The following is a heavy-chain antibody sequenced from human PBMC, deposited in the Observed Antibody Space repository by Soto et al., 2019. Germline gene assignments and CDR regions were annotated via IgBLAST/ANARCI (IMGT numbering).Heavy chain of an antibody. J-gene: IGHJ6*03. CDR1: GGSISSYY. CDR2: IYYSGST. D-gene: IGHD5-12*01. V-gene: IGHV4-59*08. CDR3: ARHACHPEYSGYDRRGYYYYMDV. Sequence: PSETLSLTCTVSGGSISSYYWSWIRQPPGKGLEWIGYIYYSGSTNYNPSLKSRVTISVDTSKNQFPLKLSSVTAADTAVYYCARHACHPEYSGYDRRGYYYYMDVWGKGTTVTVSS.